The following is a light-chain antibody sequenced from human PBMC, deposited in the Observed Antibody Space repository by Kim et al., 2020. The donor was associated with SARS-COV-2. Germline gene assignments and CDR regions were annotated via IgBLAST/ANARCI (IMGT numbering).Light chain of an antibody. CDR3: HQYGSSPYT. J-gene: IGKJ2*01. Sequence: EIVLTQSPGSLSLSPGERVTLSCRASESVSSSYIAWYQHKPGQAPRLLIYGTSSRATGIPDRFSGSGSGTDFTLTVTRLQSEDFAVYYCHQYGSSPYTFGQGTKLEI. CDR2: GTS. V-gene: IGKV3-20*01. CDR1: ESVSSSY.